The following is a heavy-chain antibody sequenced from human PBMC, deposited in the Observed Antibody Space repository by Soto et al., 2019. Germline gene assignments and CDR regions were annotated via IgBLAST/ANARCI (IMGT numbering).Heavy chain of an antibody. J-gene: IGHJ4*02. CDR3: AREGQYYYGPAGHFDY. CDR2: ISYDGSNK. V-gene: IGHV3-30-3*01. D-gene: IGHD3-10*01. CDR1: GFTFSSYA. Sequence: QVQLVESGGGVVQPGRSLRLSCAASGFTFSSYAMHWVRQAPGKGLEWVAVISYDGSNKYYADSVKGRFTISRDNSKNTLYLQMNSLRAEDTAVYYCAREGQYYYGPAGHFDYRGQGTLVTVSS.